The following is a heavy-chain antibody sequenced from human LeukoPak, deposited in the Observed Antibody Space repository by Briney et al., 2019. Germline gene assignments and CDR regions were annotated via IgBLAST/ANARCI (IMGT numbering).Heavy chain of an antibody. J-gene: IGHJ6*03. D-gene: IGHD2-21*02. CDR2: IKQDGSEK. CDR3: ARAPHIVVVTAIPTTDSYYYYMDV. V-gene: IGHV3-7*01. Sequence: GGSLRLSCAASGFTFSSYWMSWVRQAPGKGLEWVANIKQDGSEKYYVDSVKGRFTISRDNAKNSLYLQMNSLRAEDTAVYYCARAPHIVVVTAIPTTDSYYYYMDVWGKGTTVTVSS. CDR1: GFTFSSYW.